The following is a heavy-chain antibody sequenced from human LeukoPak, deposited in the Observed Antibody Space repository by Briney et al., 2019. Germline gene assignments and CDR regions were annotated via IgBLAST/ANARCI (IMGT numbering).Heavy chain of an antibody. CDR1: GFTFDDYG. J-gene: IGHJ4*02. Sequence: GGSLRLSCAASGFTFDDYGMTWVRQAPGKGLEWVANIKQDGSEKYYVDSVKGRFTISRDNAKNSLYLQMNSLRAEDTAVYYCARDARGFGYWGQGTLVTVSS. V-gene: IGHV3-7*04. D-gene: IGHD3-10*01. CDR2: IKQDGSEK. CDR3: ARDARGFGY.